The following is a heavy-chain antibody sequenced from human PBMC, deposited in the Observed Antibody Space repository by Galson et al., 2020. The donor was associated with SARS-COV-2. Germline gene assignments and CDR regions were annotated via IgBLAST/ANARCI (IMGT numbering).Heavy chain of an antibody. V-gene: IGHV4-39*01. CDR1: GGSMRSSSYY. CDR2: IYYSGNT. D-gene: IGHD6-19*01. Sequence: ASETLSLTCTVSGGSMRSSSYYWGWIRQPPGKGLEWIGTIYYSGNTYYNPSLKSRVTISVDTSKNQFSLKLTSVTAADTAVYYCARLGQWLGEDGMDVWGQGTTVTVSS. CDR3: ARLGQWLGEDGMDV. J-gene: IGHJ6*02.